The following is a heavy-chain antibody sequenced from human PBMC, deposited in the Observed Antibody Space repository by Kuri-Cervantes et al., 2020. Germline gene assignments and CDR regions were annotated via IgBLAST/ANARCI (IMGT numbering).Heavy chain of an antibody. J-gene: IGHJ6*03. CDR1: GGTFSSYA. V-gene: IGHV1-69*05. CDR2: IIPIFGTA. CDR3: ARDAYYGSGSFAHYYYYMDV. Sequence: SVKVSCKASGGTFSSYAISWVRQAPGQGLEWMGGIIPIFGTANYAQKFRGRVTITTDVSTNTAYMELRSLSFEDTAVYFCARDAYYGSGSFAHYYYYMDVWGKGTTVTDSS. D-gene: IGHD3-10*01.